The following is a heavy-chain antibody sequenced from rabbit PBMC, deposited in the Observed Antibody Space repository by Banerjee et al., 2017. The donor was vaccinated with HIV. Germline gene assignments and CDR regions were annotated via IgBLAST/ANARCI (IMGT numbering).Heavy chain of an antibody. V-gene: IGHV1S45*01. CDR2: IYTGSGST. Sequence: QEHLVESGGGLVQPGGSLKVSCKASGFSFSSSYWICWVRQAPGKGLEWIGCIYTGSGSTYYASWAKGRFTISKTSSTTVTLQMTSLTAADTATYFCARGAGIHYADLWGQGTLVTVS. CDR3: ARGAGIHYADL. D-gene: IGHD4-2*01. CDR1: GFSFSSSYW. J-gene: IGHJ3*01.